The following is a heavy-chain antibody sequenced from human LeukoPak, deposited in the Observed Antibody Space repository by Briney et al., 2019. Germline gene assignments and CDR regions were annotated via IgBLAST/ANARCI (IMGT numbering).Heavy chain of an antibody. CDR1: GFTFSTYE. CDR2: ISSSGSTI. V-gene: IGHV3-48*03. J-gene: IGHJ4*02. D-gene: IGHD5-12*01. CDR3: ARTLRGYSGYDWGFDY. Sequence: PGGSLRLSCAASGFTFSTYEINWVRQAPGKGLEWVSYISSSGSTIYYADSVKGRFTISRDNAKNSLYLRMNSLRAEDTAVYYCARTLRGYSGYDWGFDYWGQGTLVTVSS.